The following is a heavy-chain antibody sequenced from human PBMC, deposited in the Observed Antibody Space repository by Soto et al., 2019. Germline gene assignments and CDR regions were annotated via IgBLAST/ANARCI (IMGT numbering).Heavy chain of an antibody. D-gene: IGHD6-19*01. CDR3: ADIAVSHTGDY. J-gene: IGHJ4*02. Sequence: EVQLVESGGGLVKPGESLRLSCAASGFTLSNVWMNWVRQAPGKGLEWVARITTKSQGGTTDYAAPVKGRFIISRDESKNMRYLQMNSLKTEDTGVYYCADIAVSHTGDYCGQGTLVTVSS. V-gene: IGHV3-15*01. CDR1: GFTLSNVW. CDR2: ITTKSQGGTT.